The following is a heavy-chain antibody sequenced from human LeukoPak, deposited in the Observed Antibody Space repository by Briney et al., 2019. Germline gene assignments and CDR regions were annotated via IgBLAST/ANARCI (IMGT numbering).Heavy chain of an antibody. Sequence: GGSLRLSCAASGFAFSSYEMNWVRQAPGKGLEWVSYISSSGSTIYYADSVKGRFTISRDNAKNSLCLQMNSLRAEDTAVYYCAELGITMIGGVWGKGTTVTISS. CDR3: AELGITMIGGV. CDR2: ISSSGSTI. V-gene: IGHV3-48*03. CDR1: GFAFSSYE. D-gene: IGHD3-10*02. J-gene: IGHJ6*04.